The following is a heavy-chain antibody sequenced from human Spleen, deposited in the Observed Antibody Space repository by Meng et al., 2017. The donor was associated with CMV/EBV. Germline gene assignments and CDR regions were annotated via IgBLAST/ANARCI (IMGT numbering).Heavy chain of an antibody. J-gene: IGHJ6*02. V-gene: IGHV3-48*03. Sequence: GSLRLSCAASGFTFSSYEMNWVRQAPGKGLEWVSYISSSGSIIYYADSVKGRFTISRDNAKNSLYLQMNSLRAEDTAVYYCARDRLVLFFMGDYFYGMDVWGQGTTVTVSS. CDR2: ISSSGSII. CDR1: GFTFSSYE. CDR3: ARDRLVLFFMGDYFYGMDV. D-gene: IGHD1-26*01.